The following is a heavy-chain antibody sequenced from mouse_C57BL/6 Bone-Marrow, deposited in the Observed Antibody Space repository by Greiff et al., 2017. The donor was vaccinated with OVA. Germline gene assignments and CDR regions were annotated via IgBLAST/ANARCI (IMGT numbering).Heavy chain of an antibody. D-gene: IGHD2-3*01. CDR1: GFNIKDYY. V-gene: IGHV14-2*01. Sequence: EVQLQQSGAELVKPGASVKLSCTASGFNIKDYYMHWVKQRTEQGLEWIGRIDPEDGVTKYAPKFQGKATITADTSSNTAYLQLSSLTSEDTAVYYCARDGYYVDYWGQGTTLTVSS. J-gene: IGHJ2*01. CDR2: IDPEDGVT. CDR3: ARDGYYVDY.